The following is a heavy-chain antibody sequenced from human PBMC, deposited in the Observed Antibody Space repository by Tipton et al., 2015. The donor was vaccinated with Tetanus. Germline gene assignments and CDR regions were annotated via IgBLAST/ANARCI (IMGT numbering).Heavy chain of an antibody. D-gene: IGHD2-8*01. CDR3: ARGLNRLYCTSPTCHPNWCDP. V-gene: IGHV3-7*01. J-gene: IGHJ5*02. CDR2: IKQDGGEK. CDR1: GFTFSDYW. Sequence: SLRLSCEASGFTFSDYWMTWVRQAPGKGLEWVASIKQDGGEKSYVYSVRGRFTVSRDNAKNSLYLQMNSLRAEDTAVYYCARGLNRLYCTSPTCHPNWCDPWGQGTLVTVSS.